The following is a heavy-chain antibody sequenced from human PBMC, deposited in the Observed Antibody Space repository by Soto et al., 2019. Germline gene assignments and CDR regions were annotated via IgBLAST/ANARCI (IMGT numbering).Heavy chain of an antibody. J-gene: IGHJ4*02. D-gene: IGHD6-19*01. Sequence: QVQLEESGGGLVKPGGSLRLSCAASGFTFSAVYMSWIRQAPHKGLEYISYISSSGTSANYADSVKGRVTISRDNAKNSLYLQMNSLRAEDTAVYYCARDRGAVTGQYFDYWGQGALVTVSS. CDR1: GFTFSAVY. CDR2: ISSSGTSA. V-gene: IGHV3-11*05. CDR3: ARDRGAVTGQYFDY.